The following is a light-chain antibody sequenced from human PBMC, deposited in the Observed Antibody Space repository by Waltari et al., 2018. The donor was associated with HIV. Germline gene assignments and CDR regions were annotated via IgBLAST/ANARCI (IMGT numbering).Light chain of an antibody. CDR1: QGISTY. Sequence: DIQRTQSPTSLSAYVGQTVIISCRASQGISTYLNWYQKKGGKAPKLLIFGSSNLQSGVPSRFSGSGSGTDFTLIIRSLQPEDFASYFCPQSHSVPWTFGRGTNVEV. V-gene: IGKV1-39*01. CDR2: GSS. J-gene: IGKJ1*01. CDR3: PQSHSVPWT.